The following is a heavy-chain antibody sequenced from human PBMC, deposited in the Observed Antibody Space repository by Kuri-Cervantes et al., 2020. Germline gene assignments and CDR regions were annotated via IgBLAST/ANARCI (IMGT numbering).Heavy chain of an antibody. CDR3: ARGWLTGGFDY. V-gene: IGHV3-74*03. CDR1: GFTFSTYW. D-gene: IGHD7-27*01. J-gene: IGHJ4*02. Sequence: GESLKISCAASGFTFSTYWMHWVRQVTGKGLVWVSRIKSDGSTPVYADSVKGRFTISRDNAKNTLYLQMSSLRAEDTAVYYCARGWLTGGFDYWGQGTLVTVSS. CDR2: IKSDGSTP.